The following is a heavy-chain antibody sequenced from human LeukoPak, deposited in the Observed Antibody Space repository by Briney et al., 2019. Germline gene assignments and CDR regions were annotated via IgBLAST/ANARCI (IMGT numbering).Heavy chain of an antibody. J-gene: IGHJ4*02. CDR3: AIIITSSGWSFDY. CDR2: IIPIFGTA. D-gene: IGHD6-19*01. V-gene: IGHV1-69*05. Sequence: ASVKVSCKASGGTFSSYAISWVRQAPGQGLEWMGRIIPIFGTANYAQKFQGRVTITTDESTSTAYMELSSLRSEDTAVYYCAIIITSSGWSFDYWGQGTLVTVSS. CDR1: GGTFSSYA.